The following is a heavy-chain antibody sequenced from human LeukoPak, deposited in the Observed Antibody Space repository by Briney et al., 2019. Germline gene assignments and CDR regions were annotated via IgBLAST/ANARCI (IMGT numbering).Heavy chain of an antibody. Sequence: GGSLRLSWAASGFTFSSYSMNWVRQAPGKGLELVSSISSSSSYIYYADSVKGRFAISRDNAKNSLYLQMNSLRAEDTAVYYCARADCSSTSCYADFDYWGQGTLVTVSS. CDR2: ISSSSSYI. D-gene: IGHD2-2*01. CDR1: GFTFSSYS. V-gene: IGHV3-21*01. CDR3: ARADCSSTSCYADFDY. J-gene: IGHJ4*02.